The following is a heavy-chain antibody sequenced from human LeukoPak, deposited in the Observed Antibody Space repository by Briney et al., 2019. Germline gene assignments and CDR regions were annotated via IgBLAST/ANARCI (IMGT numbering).Heavy chain of an antibody. D-gene: IGHD6-13*01. V-gene: IGHV3-7*01. Sequence: GGSLRLSCAASGFKFSSNWMSWVRQAPGKGLEWVANIKQDGSEKYYVDSVKGRFTISRGNAKNSLYLQMNSLRAEDTAVYYCAKGAKGMSSSWYLFDYWGQGTLVTVSS. J-gene: IGHJ4*02. CDR3: AKGAKGMSSSWYLFDY. CDR2: IKQDGSEK. CDR1: GFKFSSNW.